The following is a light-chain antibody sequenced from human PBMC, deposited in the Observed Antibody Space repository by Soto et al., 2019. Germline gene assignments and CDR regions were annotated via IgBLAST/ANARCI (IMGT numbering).Light chain of an antibody. V-gene: IGKV1-39*01. J-gene: IGKJ3*01. CDR3: QQSYSDPT. CDR2: GAS. CDR1: QSISTF. Sequence: DIQMTQSPSSLSASVGDRVTITCRASQSISTFLNWYQQTPGKAPNLLIYGASNLQSGVPSRFSGSGSGTDFTLTISSLQPEDFATCYCQQSYSDPTFGAGTRVDMK.